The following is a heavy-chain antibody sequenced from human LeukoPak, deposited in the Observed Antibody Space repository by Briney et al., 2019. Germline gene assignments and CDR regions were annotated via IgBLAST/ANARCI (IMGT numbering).Heavy chain of an antibody. Sequence: PGGSLRLSCVASGLTVSNHWMSWVRQAPGKGLEWVANIKKDGSDKYYVDSVKGRFTISRDNTKSSLFLQMNSLRAEDTAVYYCATDPAGVGSESYWGQGTLVTVSS. CDR2: IKKDGSDK. J-gene: IGHJ4*02. CDR1: GLTVSNHW. CDR3: ATDPAGVGSESY. V-gene: IGHV3-7*01. D-gene: IGHD2-8*01.